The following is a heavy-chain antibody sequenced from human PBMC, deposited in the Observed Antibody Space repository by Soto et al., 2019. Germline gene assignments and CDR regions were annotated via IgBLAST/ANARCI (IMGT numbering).Heavy chain of an antibody. D-gene: IGHD1-7*01. V-gene: IGHV3-23*01. J-gene: IGHJ4*02. CDR3: ASTITGPTLSDY. CDR2: MSGSGGST. Sequence: GGSLRLSGAASGFTFSSYAMSWVRQAPGKGLEWVSAMSGSGGSTYYADSGKGRFTISRDNSKNTLYLQMNSLRAEDTAVYYCASTITGPTLSDYWGQGTLVTVSS. CDR1: GFTFSSYA.